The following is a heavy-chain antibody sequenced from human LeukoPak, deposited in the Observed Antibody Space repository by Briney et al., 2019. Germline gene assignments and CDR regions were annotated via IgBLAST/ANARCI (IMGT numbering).Heavy chain of an antibody. J-gene: IGHJ6*02. Sequence: SETLSLTCAVSGGSISSSNWWSWVRQPPGKRLEWIGEIYHSGSTNYNPSLKSRVTISVDKSKNQFSLKLSSVTAADTAVYYCARVYTAMVSHGMDVWGQGTTVTVSS. CDR2: IYHSGST. CDR1: GGSISSSNW. CDR3: ARVYTAMVSHGMDV. V-gene: IGHV4-4*02. D-gene: IGHD5-18*01.